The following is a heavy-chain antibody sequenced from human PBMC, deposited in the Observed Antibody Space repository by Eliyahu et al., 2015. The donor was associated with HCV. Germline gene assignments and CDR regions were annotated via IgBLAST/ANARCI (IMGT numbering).Heavy chain of an antibody. CDR1: GYTFAGYF. D-gene: IGHD5-24*01. Sequence: QVQLVQSGAEVKKPGASVKVSCKTSGYTFAGYFIHWVRQAPGQGLEWMGWMDPNSGDTDYAQKFQGRVIMTRDRSINTVYMELKGLKSGDTAVYYCARDGYNSDYWGQGTLVTVSS. J-gene: IGHJ4*02. CDR3: ARDGYNSDY. V-gene: IGHV1-2*02. CDR2: MDPNSGDT.